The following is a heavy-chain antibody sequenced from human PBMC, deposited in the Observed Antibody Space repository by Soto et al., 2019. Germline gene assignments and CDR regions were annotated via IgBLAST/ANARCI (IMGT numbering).Heavy chain of an antibody. J-gene: IGHJ6*02. CDR1: GFTFSAYG. CDR3: AKVTFSGDYYYSYGMDV. CDR2: TSYDGSTN. D-gene: IGHD1-26*01. Sequence: PGGSLRLSCSASGFTFSAYGMHWVRQAPGKGLEWVAVTSYDGSTNFYADSLRGRFTISRDNSQNTLYLQMNSLRAEDTAVYYCAKVTFSGDYYYSYGMDVWGQGTTVTVSS. V-gene: IGHV3-30*18.